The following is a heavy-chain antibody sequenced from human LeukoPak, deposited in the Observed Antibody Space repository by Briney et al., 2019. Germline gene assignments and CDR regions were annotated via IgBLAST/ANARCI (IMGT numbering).Heavy chain of an antibody. CDR2: INPNSGGT. CDR1: GYTFTGYY. J-gene: IGHJ3*02. Sequence: ASVMVSCKASGYTFTGYYMHWVRQAPGQGLEWMGWINPNSGGTNYAQKFQGRVTMARNTSISTAYMELSRLRSDDTAVYYCARVGTENAFDIWGQGTMVTVSS. V-gene: IGHV1-2*02. CDR3: ARVGTENAFDI. D-gene: IGHD3-10*01.